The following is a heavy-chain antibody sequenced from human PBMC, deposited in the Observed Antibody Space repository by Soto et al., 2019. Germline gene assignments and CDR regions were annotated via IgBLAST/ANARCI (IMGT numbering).Heavy chain of an antibody. CDR2: IDQNGIT. CDR3: ARLNRDYYYYGMDV. CDR1: GDPISSSKW. J-gene: IGHJ6*02. V-gene: IGHV4-4*02. Sequence: PSETLSLTCAVSGDPISSSKWWTWVRRTPGKGLEWIGKIDQNGITNYNPSLESRVTILKDNSKNQLSLKLTSVTAVDSAVYYCARLNRDYYYYGMDVWGQGATVTVSS.